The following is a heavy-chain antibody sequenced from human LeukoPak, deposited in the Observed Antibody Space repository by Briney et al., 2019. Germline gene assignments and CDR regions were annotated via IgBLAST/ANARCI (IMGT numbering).Heavy chain of an antibody. V-gene: IGHV4-34*01. D-gene: IGHD3-22*01. J-gene: IGHJ4*02. CDR3: AREVMSPWYYYDSSGPYYFDY. Sequence: SETLSLTCAVYGRSFSGYYWTWIRQTPGKGLEWIGEVNHSGSTNYNPSLKSRVTISVDKSKNQFSLKLSSVTAADTAVYYCAREVMSPWYYYDSSGPYYFDYWGQGTLVTVSS. CDR1: GRSFSGYY. CDR2: VNHSGST.